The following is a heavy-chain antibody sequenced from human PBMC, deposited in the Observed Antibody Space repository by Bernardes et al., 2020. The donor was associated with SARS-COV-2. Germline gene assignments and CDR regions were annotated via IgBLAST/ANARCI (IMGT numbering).Heavy chain of an antibody. CDR3: AKDDSTWWFDT. CDR1: GFTFSSYG. D-gene: IGHD2-21*02. V-gene: IGHV3-23*01. J-gene: IGHJ5*02. Sequence: GGSLSLSFSAPGFTFSSYGMSWVRPAPGKGLEWVSGISGSGGNTDYADSVKGRFTISRDNSKNTLYLQMNSLRGEDTAVYYCAKDDSTWWFDTWGQGTLVTVSS. CDR2: ISGSGGNT.